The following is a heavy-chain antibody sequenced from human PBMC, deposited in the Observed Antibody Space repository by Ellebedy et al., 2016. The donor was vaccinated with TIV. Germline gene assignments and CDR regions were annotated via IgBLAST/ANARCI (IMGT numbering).Heavy chain of an antibody. V-gene: IGHV3-64D*08. Sequence: PGGSLRLSCSASGFTFSSFAMHWVRQAPGKGPEYVSGVTANGGGTHYGDSVKGGFAISRDNSKNILFLQMNSLTPEDTALYYCVKEFNIGWFYFDYWGQGTLVTVSS. CDR2: VTANGGGT. CDR3: VKEFNIGWFYFDY. J-gene: IGHJ4*02. D-gene: IGHD6-19*01. CDR1: GFTFSSFA.